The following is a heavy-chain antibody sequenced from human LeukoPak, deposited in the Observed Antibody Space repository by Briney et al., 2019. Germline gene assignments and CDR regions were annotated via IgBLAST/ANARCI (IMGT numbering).Heavy chain of an antibody. D-gene: IGHD3-10*01. CDR2: IYSGGNT. J-gene: IGHJ4*02. Sequence: GGSLRLSCAASGFTFSSYGMHWVRQAPGKGLEWVSVIYSGGNTYYADSVKGRFTISRDNSKNTLYLQITSLRAEDTAVYYCASMVRGTASGYWGQGTLVTVSS. V-gene: IGHV3-NL1*01. CDR1: GFTFSSYG. CDR3: ASMVRGTASGY.